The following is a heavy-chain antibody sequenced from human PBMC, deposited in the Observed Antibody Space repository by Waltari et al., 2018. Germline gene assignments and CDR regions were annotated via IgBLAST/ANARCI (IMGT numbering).Heavy chain of an antibody. CDR2: IDYSGST. CDR1: GGSISSYY. J-gene: IGHJ4*02. D-gene: IGHD4-17*01. CDR3: ANYGDYGIDY. Sequence: QVQLQESGPGLVKPSETLSLTCTVSGGSISSYYWSWIRQPPGKGLEWIGYIDYSGSTNYNPSLKSRVTISVDTSKNQFSLKLSSVTAADTAVYYCANYGDYGIDYWGQGTLVTVSS. V-gene: IGHV4-59*01.